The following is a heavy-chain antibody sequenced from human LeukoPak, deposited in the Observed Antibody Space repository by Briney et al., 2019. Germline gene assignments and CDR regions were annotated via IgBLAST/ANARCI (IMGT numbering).Heavy chain of an antibody. CDR2: IYPGDSDT. J-gene: IGHJ6*03. CDR3: ARLQTNYCSGGSCYSGGDYYYYYYMDV. D-gene: IGHD2-15*01. Sequence: GESLKISCKGSGYSFTSYWIGWVRQMPGKGLEWMGIIYPGDSDTRYSPSFQGQVTISADKSISTAYLQWSILKASDTAMYYCARLQTNYCSGGSCYSGGDYYYYYYMDVWGKGTTVTIS. V-gene: IGHV5-51*01. CDR1: GYSFTSYW.